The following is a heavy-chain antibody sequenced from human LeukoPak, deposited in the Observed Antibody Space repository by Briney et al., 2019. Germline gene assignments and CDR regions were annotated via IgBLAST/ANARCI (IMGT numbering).Heavy chain of an antibody. CDR3: ARGAVAGSLYYYYYMDV. CDR1: GYTFTSYD. Sequence: ASVKVSCKASGYTFTSYDINWVRQATGQGLEWMGWMNPNSGNTGYAQKFQGRVTITRNTSISTACMELSSLRSEDTAVYYCARGAVAGSLYYYYYMDVWGKGTTVTVSS. J-gene: IGHJ6*03. V-gene: IGHV1-8*03. D-gene: IGHD6-19*01. CDR2: MNPNSGNT.